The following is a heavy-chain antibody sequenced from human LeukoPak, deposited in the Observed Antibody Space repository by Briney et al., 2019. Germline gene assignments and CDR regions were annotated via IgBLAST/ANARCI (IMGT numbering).Heavy chain of an antibody. J-gene: IGHJ4*02. CDR1: LFTFSSSL. Sequence: PGGSLRLSRVPSLFTFSSSLMSWVRQAPGKGLEWVANINQDGTEKYYVDSLKGRFTISRDNAKNSLFLQMNSLRAQDTAVYYCARYNSGRRFEYWGQGTLVTVS. CDR3: ARYNSGRRFEY. D-gene: IGHD6-19*01. V-gene: IGHV3-7*01. CDR2: INQDGTEK.